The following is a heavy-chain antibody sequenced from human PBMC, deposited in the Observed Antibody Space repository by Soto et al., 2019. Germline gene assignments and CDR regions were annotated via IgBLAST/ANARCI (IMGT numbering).Heavy chain of an antibody. J-gene: IGHJ6*02. CDR2: IFSNDEK. CDR1: GFSLSNARMG. CDR3: ARSYSIAAAGRYYYYYGMDV. Sequence: QVTLKESGPVLVKPTETLTLTCTVSGFSLSNARMGVSWIRQPPGKALEWLAHIFSNDEKSYSTSLKSRLTISKDTSKSQVVLTMTNMDPVDTATYYCARSYSIAAAGRYYYYYGMDVWGQGTTVTVSS. V-gene: IGHV2-26*01. D-gene: IGHD6-13*01.